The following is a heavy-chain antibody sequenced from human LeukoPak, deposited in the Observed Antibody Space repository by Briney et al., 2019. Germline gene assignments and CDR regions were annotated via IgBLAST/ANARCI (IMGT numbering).Heavy chain of an antibody. CDR2: INPSGGST. D-gene: IGHD3-3*01. CDR1: GYTFTSYY. V-gene: IGHV1-46*01. CDR3: ARVPIYDFWSGYYGNWFDP. J-gene: IGHJ5*02. Sequence: ASVKVSCKASGYTFTSYYMHWLRQAPGQGLEWMGIINPSGGSTSYAQKFQGRVTMTRDTSTSTVYMELSSLRSEDTAVYYCARVPIYDFWSGYYGNWFDPWGQGTLVTVSS.